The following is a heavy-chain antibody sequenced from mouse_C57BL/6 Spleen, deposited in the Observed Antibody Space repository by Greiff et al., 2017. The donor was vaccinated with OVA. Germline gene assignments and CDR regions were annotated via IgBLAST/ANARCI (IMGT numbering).Heavy chain of an antibody. CDR1: GFTFSDYY. CDR3: AREGGTAQYAMDY. V-gene: IGHV5-16*01. D-gene: IGHD3-2*02. Sequence: DVKLVESEGGLVQPGSSMKLSCTASGFTFSDYYMAWVRQVPEKGLEWVANINYDGSSTYYLDSLKSRFLISRDNAKNILYLQMSSLKSEDTATYYCAREGGTAQYAMDYWGQGTSVTVSS. J-gene: IGHJ4*01. CDR2: INYDGSST.